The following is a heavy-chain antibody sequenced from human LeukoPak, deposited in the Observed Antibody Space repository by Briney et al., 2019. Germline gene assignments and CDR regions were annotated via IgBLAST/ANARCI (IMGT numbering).Heavy chain of an antibody. D-gene: IGHD3-10*01. CDR2: IYYSGST. CDR3: ARGILPYYDP. V-gene: IGHV4-59*01. Sequence: SETLSLTCTVSGGSIRSYYWSWIRQPPGKGLEWIGYIYYSGSTNYNPSLKSRVTISVDTSKNQFSLKLSSVTAADTAVYYCARGILPYYDPWGQGTLVTVSS. J-gene: IGHJ5*02. CDR1: GGSIRSYY.